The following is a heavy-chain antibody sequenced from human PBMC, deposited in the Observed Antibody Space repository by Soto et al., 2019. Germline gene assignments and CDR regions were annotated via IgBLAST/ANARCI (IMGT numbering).Heavy chain of an antibody. CDR1: GDSVSSNSAS. V-gene: IGHV6-1*01. Sequence: QTLSLPSAITGDSVSSNSASCSLVRHSPSRGLEWLGRTYYRSKWYYEYAVSVRGRITINPDTSKNQYSLQLNSVTPEDTAVYFCARGEQYSGRIFDYWGQGTLVTVSS. D-gene: IGHD1-26*01. J-gene: IGHJ4*01. CDR3: ARGEQYSGRIFDY. CDR2: TYYRSKWYY.